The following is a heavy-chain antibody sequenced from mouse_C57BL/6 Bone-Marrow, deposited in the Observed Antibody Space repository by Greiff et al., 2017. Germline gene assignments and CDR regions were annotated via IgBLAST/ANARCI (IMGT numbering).Heavy chain of an antibody. Sequence: QVQLQQSGAELMKPGASVKISCKASGYAFSSSWMNWVKQRPGKGLEWIGRIYPGDGDTNYNGKFKGKATLTADKSSSTAYMQLSSLTSEDSAVYFCARDPHYYGSSSRWYFDVWGTGTTVTVSS. D-gene: IGHD1-1*01. CDR2: IYPGDGDT. V-gene: IGHV1-82*01. J-gene: IGHJ1*03. CDR3: ARDPHYYGSSSRWYFDV. CDR1: GYAFSSSW.